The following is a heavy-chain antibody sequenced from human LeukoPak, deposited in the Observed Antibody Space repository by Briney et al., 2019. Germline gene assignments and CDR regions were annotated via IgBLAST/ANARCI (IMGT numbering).Heavy chain of an antibody. V-gene: IGHV4-4*07. CDR2: IYTSGTT. Sequence: SETLSVTCTVSGGSISGLYWTCIRQPAGKGLEWIGCIYTSGTTNYNPSLKSRVTMSVDTSKNQFSLKLTSVTAADTAVYYCARVLAYWYFDLRGRGTLVTVSS. J-gene: IGHJ2*01. CDR3: ARVLAYWYFDL. CDR1: GGSISGLY.